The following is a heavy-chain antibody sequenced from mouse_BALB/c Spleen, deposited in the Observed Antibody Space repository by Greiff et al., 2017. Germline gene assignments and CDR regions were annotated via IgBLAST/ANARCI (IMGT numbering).Heavy chain of an antibody. CDR2: ISYSGST. CDR3: ARHAY. V-gene: IGHV3-2*02. Sequence: EVQLQQSGPGLVKPSQSLSLTCTVTGYSITSDYAWNWIRQFPGNKLEWMGYISYSGSTSYNPSLKSRISITRDTSKNQFFLQLNSVTTEDTATYYCARHAYWGQGTLVTVSA. CDR1: GYSITSDYA. J-gene: IGHJ3*01.